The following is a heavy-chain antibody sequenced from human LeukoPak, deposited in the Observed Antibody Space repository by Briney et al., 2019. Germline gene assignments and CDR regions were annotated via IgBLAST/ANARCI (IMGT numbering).Heavy chain of an antibody. J-gene: IGHJ6*02. D-gene: IGHD3-9*01. CDR1: GFTFSSYA. CDR2: ISYDGSNK. Sequence: SGGSLRLACAASGFTFSSYAMHWVSQAPGKGLERVTVISYDGSNKYYADSVKGRFTISRDNSKNTLYLQMNSLRAEDTAVYYCARDFDILTGYYTNYYYGMDVSGQGTTVTVSS. V-gene: IGHV3-30-3*01. CDR3: ARDFDILTGYYTNYYYGMDV.